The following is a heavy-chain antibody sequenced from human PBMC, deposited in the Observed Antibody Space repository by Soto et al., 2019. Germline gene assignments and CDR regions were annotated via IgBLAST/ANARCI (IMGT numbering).Heavy chain of an antibody. CDR3: ARGYYYGSGSYSGYFDY. V-gene: IGHV1-2*02. CDR2: INPNSGGT. Sequence: ASVKVSCKASGYTFTGYYMHWVRQAPGQGLEWMGWINPNSGGTNYAQKFQGRVTMTRDTSISTAYMELSRLRSDDTAVYYCARGYYYGSGSYSGYFDYWGQGTLVTVPS. J-gene: IGHJ4*02. CDR1: GYTFTGYY. D-gene: IGHD3-10*01.